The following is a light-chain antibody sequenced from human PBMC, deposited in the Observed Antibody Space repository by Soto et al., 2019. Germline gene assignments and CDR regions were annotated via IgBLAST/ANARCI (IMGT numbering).Light chain of an antibody. CDR3: SSFTSSSTRV. V-gene: IGLV2-14*03. J-gene: IGLJ1*01. CDR1: SSDVGGYNY. CDR2: EVT. Sequence: QSALTQPASVSGSPGQSITISCTGTSSDVGGYNYASWYQQHPGKAPKLIIYEVTNRPSGVSNRFSGSKSDSTASLTIAGLQSEDEAEYYCSSFTSSSTRVFGTGTKLTVL.